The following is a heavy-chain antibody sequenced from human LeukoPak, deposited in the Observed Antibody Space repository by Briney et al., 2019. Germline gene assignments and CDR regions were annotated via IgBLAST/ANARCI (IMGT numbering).Heavy chain of an antibody. CDR2: ISGSGGSGGST. V-gene: IGHV3-23*01. Sequence: GGSLRLSCAASGFTFSSYAMSWVRQAPGKGLEWVSAISGSGGSGGSTYYADSVKGRFTISRDNSKNTLYLQMNSLRAEDTAVYYCAKERDYGGYYFDYWGQGTLVTVSS. J-gene: IGHJ4*02. CDR3: AKERDYGGYYFDY. CDR1: GFTFSSYA. D-gene: IGHD4-23*01.